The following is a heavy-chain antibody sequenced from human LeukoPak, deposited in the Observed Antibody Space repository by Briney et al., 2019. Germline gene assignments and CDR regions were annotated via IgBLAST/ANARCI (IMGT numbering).Heavy chain of an antibody. CDR2: IYYTGST. D-gene: IGHD6-19*01. CDR1: GGSVGSYY. V-gene: IGHV4-59*08. CDR3: ARQSSSGWWFFDY. J-gene: IGHJ4*02. Sequence: PSETLSLTCTVSGGSVGSYYWSWIRQPPGKGLEWIGYIYYTGSTNYNPSLKSRVTIIVDTSKDQFSLKLNSVTAADTAVYYCARQSSSGWWFFDYWGQGTLVTVS.